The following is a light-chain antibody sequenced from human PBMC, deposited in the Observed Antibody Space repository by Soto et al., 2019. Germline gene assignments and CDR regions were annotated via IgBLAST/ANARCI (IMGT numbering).Light chain of an antibody. V-gene: IGKV3-15*01. CDR1: QSVSSN. J-gene: IGKJ1*01. CDR2: GAS. CDR3: QQYNNWPPWT. Sequence: EIVMTQPPATLSVSPGERATFSCRSSQSVSSNLAWYQQKPGQAPRLLIYGASTRATGIPARFSGSGSGTEFTLTISSLQSEDFAVYYCQQYNNWPPWTFGQGTKVDI.